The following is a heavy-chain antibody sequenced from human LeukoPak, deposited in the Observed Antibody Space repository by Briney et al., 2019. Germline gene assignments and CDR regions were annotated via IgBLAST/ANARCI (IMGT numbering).Heavy chain of an antibody. CDR3: ARCGGDCSDFDY. Sequence: KPSETLSLTCTVSGGSISSYYWSWIRQPPGKGLEWIGYIYYSGSTNYNPSLKSRVTISVDTSKNQFSLKLSSVTAADTAVYYCARCGGDCSDFDYWGQGTLVTVSS. D-gene: IGHD2-21*02. J-gene: IGHJ4*02. CDR2: IYYSGST. V-gene: IGHV4-59*08. CDR1: GGSISSYY.